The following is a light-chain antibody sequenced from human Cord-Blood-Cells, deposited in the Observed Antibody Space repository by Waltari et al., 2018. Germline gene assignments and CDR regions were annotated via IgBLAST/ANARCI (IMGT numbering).Light chain of an antibody. CDR1: SSDVGGYNY. V-gene: IGLV2-14*01. Sequence: QSALTQPASVSGSPGQSITISCTGTSSDVGGYNYVSWYQQHPGKAPKLMIYEVSNRPSGVSHRFSGSKPGNAASLTISGLQAEDEADYYCSSYTSSSTYVFGTGTKVTVL. CDR3: SSYTSSSTYV. J-gene: IGLJ1*01. CDR2: EVS.